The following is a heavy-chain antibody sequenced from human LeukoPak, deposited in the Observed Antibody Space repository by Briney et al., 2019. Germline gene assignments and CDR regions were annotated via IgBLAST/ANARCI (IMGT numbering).Heavy chain of an antibody. Sequence: SETLSLTCTVSGYSISSGYYWGWIRQPPGKGLEWIGSIYHSGSTYYNPSLKSRVTISVDTSKNQFSLKLSSVTAADTAVYYCARVVGVRIAAAAINWFDLWGQGTLVTVSS. V-gene: IGHV4-38-2*02. CDR3: ARVVGVRIAAAAINWFDL. D-gene: IGHD6-13*01. CDR2: IYHSGST. J-gene: IGHJ5*02. CDR1: GYSISSGYY.